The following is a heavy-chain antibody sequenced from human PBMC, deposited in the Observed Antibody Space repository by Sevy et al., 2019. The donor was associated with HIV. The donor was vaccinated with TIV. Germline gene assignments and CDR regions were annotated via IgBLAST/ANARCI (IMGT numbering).Heavy chain of an antibody. J-gene: IGHJ4*02. CDR2: IGSSNSYI. D-gene: IGHD6-13*01. Sequence: RGSLRLSCAASGFSFSSYSVSWVRQAPGKGLEWVASIGSSNSYIYYADSVKGRLTISRDNAKNSLFLHMNTLRAEDTAVNYCARSYSSSWYILYYFEYWGQGTPVTVSS. CDR1: GFSFSSYS. CDR3: ARSYSSSWYILYYFEY. V-gene: IGHV3-21*01.